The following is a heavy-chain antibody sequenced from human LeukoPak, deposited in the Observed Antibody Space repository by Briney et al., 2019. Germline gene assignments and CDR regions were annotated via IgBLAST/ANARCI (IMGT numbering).Heavy chain of an antibody. V-gene: IGHV1-2*02. J-gene: IGHJ4*02. D-gene: IGHD1-26*01. CDR2: INPNSGGT. CDR1: GYTFTGYY. Sequence: ASVEVSCKASGYTFTGYYMHWVRQAPGQGLEWMGWINPNSGGTNYAQKFQGRVTMTRDTSISTAYMELSRLRSDDTAVYYCARDLGRIVGATEQVDYWGQGTLVTVSS. CDR3: ARDLGRIVGATEQVDY.